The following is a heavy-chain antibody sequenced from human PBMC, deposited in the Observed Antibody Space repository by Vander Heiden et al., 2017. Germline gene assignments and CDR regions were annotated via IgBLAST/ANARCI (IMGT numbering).Heavy chain of an antibody. CDR2: IYYSGST. CDR3: ARVSTYYYGSGSGAGWFDP. V-gene: IGHV4-31*03. CDR1: GGPISSGGYY. Sequence: QVQLQESGPGLVKPSQTLSPTCTVSGGPISSGGYYWSWIRQHPGKGLEWIGYIYYSGSTYYNPSLKSRVTISVDTSKNQFSLKLSSVTAADTAVYYCARVSTYYYGSGSGAGWFDPWGQGTLVTVSS. D-gene: IGHD3-10*01. J-gene: IGHJ5*02.